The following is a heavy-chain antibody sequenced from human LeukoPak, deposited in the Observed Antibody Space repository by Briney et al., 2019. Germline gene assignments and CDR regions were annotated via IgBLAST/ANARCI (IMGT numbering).Heavy chain of an antibody. CDR3: AKDQVWIVVGSFDY. J-gene: IGHJ4*02. CDR1: GLTFSSYA. CDR2: ISGSGDRT. D-gene: IGHD3-22*01. Sequence: GGSLRLSCSASGLTFSSYAMSWVRQAPGKGLEWVSAISGSGDRTSYADSVKGRFTISRDNSKNTLYLQMTSLRAEDTAVYYCAKDQVWIVVGSFDYWGQGTLVTVSS. V-gene: IGHV3-23*01.